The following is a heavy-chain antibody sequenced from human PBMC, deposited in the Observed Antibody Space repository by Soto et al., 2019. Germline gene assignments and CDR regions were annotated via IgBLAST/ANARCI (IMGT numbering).Heavy chain of an antibody. CDR2: ISDSGCST. CDR1: GFTFSSNA. D-gene: IGHD3-10*01. Sequence: EVQLLESGGGLVQPGGSLRLSCEASGFTFSSNAMTWVRQAPGKGLEWVSAISDSGCSTYYPDSVAGRFTISRDNSRHTIYLQMNSLRAEDTAIYYCAKALGRDFSDFDSWGQGTQVTVSS. CDR3: AKALGRDFSDFDS. V-gene: IGHV3-23*01. J-gene: IGHJ4*02.